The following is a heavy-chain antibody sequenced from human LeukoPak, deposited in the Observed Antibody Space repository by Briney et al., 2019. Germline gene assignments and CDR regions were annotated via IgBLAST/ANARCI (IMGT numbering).Heavy chain of an antibody. CDR3: ATATHSGSYATLLDYYYMDV. J-gene: IGHJ6*03. CDR2: FELGDGVT. D-gene: IGHD1-26*01. CDR1: GYTLTELS. V-gene: IGHV1-24*01. Sequence: ASVKVSCKVSGYTLTELSMHWVRQAPGKGLEWMGGFELGDGVTLSAQKFQGRVTMTEDTSTDTAYMELSRLRSEDTVVYYCATATHSGSYATLLDYYYMDVWGKGTTVTVSS.